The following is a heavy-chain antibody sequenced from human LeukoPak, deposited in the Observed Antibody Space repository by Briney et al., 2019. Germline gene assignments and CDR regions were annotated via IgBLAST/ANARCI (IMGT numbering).Heavy chain of an antibody. D-gene: IGHD6-13*01. J-gene: IGHJ4*02. Sequence: KHGESLKISCETSGYKLTSYWIGWVRQMPGKGLEWMGIIYSGDSDPRYSPSFQGQATISIDKSITTAYLQWSSLKASDTAMYYCARSAGSSSNWEFDFWGKGTLVTVSS. CDR1: GYKLTSYW. CDR3: ARSAGSSSNWEFDF. V-gene: IGHV5-51*01. CDR2: IYSGDSDP.